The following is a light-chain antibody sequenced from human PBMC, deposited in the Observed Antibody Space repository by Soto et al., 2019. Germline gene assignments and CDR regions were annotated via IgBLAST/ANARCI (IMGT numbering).Light chain of an antibody. CDR1: QSVSSN. Sequence: EIVMTQSPATLSVSPGGRATLSCRASQSVSSNLAWNQQKPGQAPRLLIYGASTRATGFPVRFSGSGSGTEFTLTISSLQSEDFAVYYCQQYKNWPLTFGGGTKVEIK. CDR3: QQYKNWPLT. V-gene: IGKV3-15*01. J-gene: IGKJ4*01. CDR2: GAS.